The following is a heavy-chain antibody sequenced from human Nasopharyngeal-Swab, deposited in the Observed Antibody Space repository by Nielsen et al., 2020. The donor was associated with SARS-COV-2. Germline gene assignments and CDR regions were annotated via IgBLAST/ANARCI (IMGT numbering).Heavy chain of an antibody. CDR2: ISHSGST. J-gene: IGHJ6*02. Sequence: SETLSLTCTVSGGSISSYYWSWIRQPPGMGLEWIGYISHSGSTNYTPSLKSRVTTSIDTSKKQLSLKLRSVTAADTAVYYCARIDGWGAMDVWGQGTTVTVSS. CDR1: GGSISSYY. V-gene: IGHV4-59*13. CDR3: ARIDGWGAMDV. D-gene: IGHD3-10*01.